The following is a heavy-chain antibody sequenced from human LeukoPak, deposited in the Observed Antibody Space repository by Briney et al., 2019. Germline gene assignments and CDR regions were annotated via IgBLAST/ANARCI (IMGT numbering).Heavy chain of an antibody. Sequence: SQTLSLTCTVSGGSISSGSYYWSWIRQPAGKGLEWIGRIYTSGSTNYNPSLKSRVTISVDKSKNQFSLKLSSVTAADTAVYYCARDRPGYYDSSGYLDYWGQGTLVTVSS. CDR1: GGSISSGSYY. CDR3: ARDRPGYYDSSGYLDY. CDR2: IYTSGST. D-gene: IGHD3-22*01. V-gene: IGHV4-61*02. J-gene: IGHJ4*02.